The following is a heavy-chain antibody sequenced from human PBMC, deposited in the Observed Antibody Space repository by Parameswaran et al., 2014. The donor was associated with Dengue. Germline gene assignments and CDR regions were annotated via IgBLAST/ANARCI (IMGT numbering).Heavy chain of an antibody. J-gene: IGHJ4*02. CDR3: ARETTNLYFDY. D-gene: IGHD4-17*01. V-gene: IGHV1-69*04. Sequence: WVRQAPGQGLEWMGRIIPILGIANYAQKFQGRVTITADKSTSTAYMELSSLRSEDTAVYYCARETTNLYFDYWGQGTLVTVSS. CDR2: IIPILGIA.